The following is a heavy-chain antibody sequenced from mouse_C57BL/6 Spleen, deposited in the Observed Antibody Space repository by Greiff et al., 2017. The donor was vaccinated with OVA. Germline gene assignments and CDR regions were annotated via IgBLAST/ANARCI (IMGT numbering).Heavy chain of an antibody. Sequence: VQLQQSGPVLVKPGASVKMSCKASGYTFTDYYMNWVKQSHGKSLEWIGVINPYNGGTSYNQKFKGKATLTVDKSSSTAYMELNSLTSEDSAVYYCARYYGSTYWYFDVWGTGTTVTVSS. CDR3: ARYYGSTYWYFDV. J-gene: IGHJ1*03. CDR2: INPYNGGT. CDR1: GYTFTDYY. D-gene: IGHD1-1*01. V-gene: IGHV1-19*01.